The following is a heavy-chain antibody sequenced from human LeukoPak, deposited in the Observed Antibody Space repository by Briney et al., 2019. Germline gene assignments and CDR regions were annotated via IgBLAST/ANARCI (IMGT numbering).Heavy chain of an antibody. CDR2: IYHSGST. D-gene: IGHD6-19*01. J-gene: IGHJ3*02. Sequence: PSQTLSLTCTVSGGSISSGGYYWSWIRQPPGKGLKWIGYIYHSGSTYYNPSLKSRVTISVDRSKNQFSLKLSSVTAADTAVYYCARKAVAASDAFDIWGQGTMVTVSS. CDR3: ARKAVAASDAFDI. V-gene: IGHV4-30-2*01. CDR1: GGSISSGGYY.